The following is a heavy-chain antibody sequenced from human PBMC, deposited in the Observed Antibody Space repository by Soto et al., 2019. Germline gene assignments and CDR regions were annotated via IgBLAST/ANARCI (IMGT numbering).Heavy chain of an antibody. J-gene: IGHJ5*02. Sequence: SETLSLTCAVSGGSISSGGYSWSWIRQPPGKGLEWIGYIYHSGSTYYNPSLKSRVTISVDRSKNQFSLKLSSVTAADTAVYYCARERPTVTHNWFDPWGQGTLVTVSS. D-gene: IGHD4-4*01. CDR3: ARERPTVTHNWFDP. CDR1: GGSISSGGYS. V-gene: IGHV4-30-2*01. CDR2: IYHSGST.